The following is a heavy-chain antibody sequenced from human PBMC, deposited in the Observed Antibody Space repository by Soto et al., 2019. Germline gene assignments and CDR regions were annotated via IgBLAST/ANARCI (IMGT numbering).Heavy chain of an antibody. V-gene: IGHV1-18*04. CDR2: ISAYNGNT. CDR3: AWLTGGSYSTYYIYYGMDV. J-gene: IGHJ6*02. D-gene: IGHD2-15*01. CDR1: GYTFTSYG. Sequence: ASVKVSCKASGYTFTSYGISWVRQAPGQGLDWMGWISAYNGNTKYAQDLQGRVTMTTDTSTSTAHMELWSLSSDDTAVYYCAWLTGGSYSTYYIYYGMDVWGQGTTVAVSS.